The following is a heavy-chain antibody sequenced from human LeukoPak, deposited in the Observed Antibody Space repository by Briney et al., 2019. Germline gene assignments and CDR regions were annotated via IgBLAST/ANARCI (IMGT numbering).Heavy chain of an antibody. Sequence: ASVKVSCKASGYTFTEYYIRWVRQAPGQRLEWMGWINPNSGNTGYAQKFQGRVTMTRNTSISTAYMELSSLRSEDTAVYYCARAGCSSTSCYAAYYYYGMDVWGQGTTVTVSS. J-gene: IGHJ6*02. CDR2: INPNSGNT. CDR3: ARAGCSSTSCYAAYYYYGMDV. V-gene: IGHV1-8*01. CDR1: GYTFTEYY. D-gene: IGHD2-2*01.